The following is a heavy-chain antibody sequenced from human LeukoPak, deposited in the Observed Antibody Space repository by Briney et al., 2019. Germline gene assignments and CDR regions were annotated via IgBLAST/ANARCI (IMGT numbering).Heavy chain of an antibody. Sequence: GRSLRLSCAASGFTFSSYAMHWVRQAPGKGLEWVAVISYDGSNKYYADSVKGRFTISRDNSKNTLHLQLNSLRAEDTALYYCAKDLPGDPDDQYYGMDVWGQGTTVTVSS. J-gene: IGHJ6*02. CDR3: AKDLPGDPDDQYYGMDV. V-gene: IGHV3-30*04. D-gene: IGHD4-17*01. CDR1: GFTFSSYA. CDR2: ISYDGSNK.